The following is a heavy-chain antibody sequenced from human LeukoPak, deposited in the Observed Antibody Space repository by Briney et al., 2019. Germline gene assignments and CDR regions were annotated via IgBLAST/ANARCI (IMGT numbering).Heavy chain of an antibody. J-gene: IGHJ3*02. CDR3: AKPPNWNVGAFDI. CDR1: GFTFSTYG. Sequence: TGGSLRLSCAASGFTFSTYGMHWVRQAPGKGLEWVAFIRYDGGNNDGSNKYYADSVKGRFTISRDNSENTLHLQMNSLRTEDTAVYYCAKPPNWNVGAFDIWGQGTVVTVSS. CDR2: IRYDGGNNDGSNK. V-gene: IGHV3-30*02. D-gene: IGHD1-1*01.